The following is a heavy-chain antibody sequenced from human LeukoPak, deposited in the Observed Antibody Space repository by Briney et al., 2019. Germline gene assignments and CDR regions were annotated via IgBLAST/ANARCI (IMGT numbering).Heavy chain of an antibody. V-gene: IGHV3-23*01. D-gene: IGHD3-10*01. CDR2: ISSSGSST. CDR1: GLTFSSYA. J-gene: IGHJ4*02. Sequence: GGSLRLSCAASGLTFSSYAMSWVRQAPGKGLEWVSAISSSGSSTYYANSVKGRFIISRDNSKSTVYLQMNSLRAEGTAIYYCAKRTQGNSGPFDYWGQGTLVTVSS. CDR3: AKRTQGNSGPFDY.